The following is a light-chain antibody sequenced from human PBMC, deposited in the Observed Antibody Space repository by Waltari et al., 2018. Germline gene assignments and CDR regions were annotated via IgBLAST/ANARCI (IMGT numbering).Light chain of an antibody. V-gene: IGKV1-5*03. CDR2: KAS. CDR3: QQYNSYPNT. Sequence: DIQMTQSPSTLSASVGDRVTITCRASQSISSWLAWYQQKPGKAPKLLIYKASSLESGVPSRFSGSGSGTEVTLTISSLQPDDFATYYCQQYNSYPNTFGPGTKVDIK. J-gene: IGKJ3*01. CDR1: QSISSW.